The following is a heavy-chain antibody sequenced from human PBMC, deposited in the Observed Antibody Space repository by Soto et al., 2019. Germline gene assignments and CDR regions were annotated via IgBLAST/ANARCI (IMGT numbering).Heavy chain of an antibody. CDR1: GGSVNSGTYY. Sequence: ETLSLTCTVSGGSVNSGTYYWSWIRQPPGKGLEWIGNIYYSESTNYNPSLRSRITISVDSSKNQFSLKLSSVTAADTAVYYCARERWDSSGRYGMDVWGQGTTVTVSS. CDR3: ARERWDSSGRYGMDV. CDR2: IYYSEST. J-gene: IGHJ6*02. V-gene: IGHV4-61*01. D-gene: IGHD6-19*01.